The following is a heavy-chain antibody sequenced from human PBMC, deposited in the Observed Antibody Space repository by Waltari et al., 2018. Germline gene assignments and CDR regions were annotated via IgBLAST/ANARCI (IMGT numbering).Heavy chain of an antibody. V-gene: IGHV1-69*12. CDR3: ASSEGGSYGWQYYFDY. Sequence: QVQLVQSGAEVKKPGSSVKVSCKASGGTFSSYAISWVRQAPGQGLEWMGGIFPIFGTANYARKFQGRVTITADESTSTAYMELSSLRSEDTAVYYCASSEGGSYGWQYYFDYWGQGTLVTVSS. D-gene: IGHD5-18*01. CDR1: GGTFSSYA. J-gene: IGHJ4*02. CDR2: IFPIFGTA.